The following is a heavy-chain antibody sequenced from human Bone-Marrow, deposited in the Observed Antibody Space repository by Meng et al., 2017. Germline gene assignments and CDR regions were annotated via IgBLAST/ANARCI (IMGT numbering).Heavy chain of an antibody. Sequence: SETLSLTCAVSGYSISSGYYWGWIRQPPGKGLEWIGSIYHSGSTYYNPSLKSRVTISVDTSKNQFSLKLSTVTAADTAVYYCAREGRGYDILTGYYRPYYYYGMDVWGQGTTVTVSS. CDR2: IYHSGST. J-gene: IGHJ6*02. V-gene: IGHV4-38-2*02. D-gene: IGHD3-9*01. CDR1: GYSISSGYY. CDR3: AREGRGYDILTGYYRPYYYYGMDV.